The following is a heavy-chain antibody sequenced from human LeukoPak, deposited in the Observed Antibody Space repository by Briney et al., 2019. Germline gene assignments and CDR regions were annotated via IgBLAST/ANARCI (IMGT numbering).Heavy chain of an antibody. Sequence: PGGSLRLSCAASGFTFSSYAMSWVRQAPGKGLEWVSAISGSGGSTYYADSVKGRFTISRDNSKNTQYLQMNSLRAEDTAVYYCAKELAYYYGSGSYHDYWGQGTLVTVSS. CDR2: ISGSGGST. CDR1: GFTFSSYA. CDR3: AKELAYYYGSGSYHDY. D-gene: IGHD3-10*01. J-gene: IGHJ4*02. V-gene: IGHV3-23*01.